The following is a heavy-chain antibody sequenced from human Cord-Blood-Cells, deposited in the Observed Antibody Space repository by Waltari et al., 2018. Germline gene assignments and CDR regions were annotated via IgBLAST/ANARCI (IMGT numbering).Heavy chain of an antibody. J-gene: IGHJ4*01. CDR3: AKSLRLQYYFDY. V-gene: IGHV3-30*18. CDR1: GFTFSSYG. D-gene: IGHD4-4*01. Sequence: QVQLVESGGGVVQPGRSLRLSCAASGFTFSSYGMHWVRQAPDKGLEWVAVISYDGSNKYYADSVKGRFTISRDNSKNTPYLQMNSLRAEDTAVYYCAKSLRLQYYFDYWGHGTLVTVSS. CDR2: ISYDGSNK.